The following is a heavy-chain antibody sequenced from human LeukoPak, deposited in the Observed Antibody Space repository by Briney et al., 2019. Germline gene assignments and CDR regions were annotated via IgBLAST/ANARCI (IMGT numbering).Heavy chain of an antibody. D-gene: IGHD3-9*01. V-gene: IGHV1-69*05. Sequence: ASVKVSCKASGGTFSSYAISWVRQAPGQGLEWMGGIIPIFGTASYAQKFQGRVTMTRDMSTNTVYMELSSLRSEDTAVYYCAREPAAYYDILTGYYKTFDYWGQGTLVTVSS. CDR1: GGTFSSYA. CDR2: IIPIFGTA. CDR3: AREPAAYYDILTGYYKTFDY. J-gene: IGHJ4*02.